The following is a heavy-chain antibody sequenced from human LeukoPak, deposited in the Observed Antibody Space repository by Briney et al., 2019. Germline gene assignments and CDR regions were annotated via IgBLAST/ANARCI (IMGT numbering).Heavy chain of an antibody. CDR2: INHSGST. J-gene: IGHJ4*02. Sequence: SETLSLTCAVYGGSFSGYYWSWIRQPPGKGLEWIGEINHSGSTNYNPSLKSRVTISVDTSKNQFSLKLSSVTAADTAVYYCARRQWLVQWDYWGQGTLVTVSS. CDR3: ARRQWLVQWDY. CDR1: GGSFSGYY. V-gene: IGHV4-34*01. D-gene: IGHD6-19*01.